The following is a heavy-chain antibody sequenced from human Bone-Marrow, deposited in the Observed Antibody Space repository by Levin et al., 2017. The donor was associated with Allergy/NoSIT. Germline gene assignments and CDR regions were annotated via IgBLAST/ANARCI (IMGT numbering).Heavy chain of an antibody. J-gene: IGHJ4*02. CDR3: VREAAPGTEPFFDF. V-gene: IGHV3-21*01. Sequence: PGGSLRLSCAASEFTFTSHSMNWVRQAPGKGLEWVSSISSTLRYIYYADSVKGRFTISRDNAKNSVYLQMDSLRAEDTAVYYCVREAAPGTEPFFDFWGQGTLVTVSS. CDR2: ISSTLRYI. D-gene: IGHD6-13*01. CDR1: EFTFTSHS.